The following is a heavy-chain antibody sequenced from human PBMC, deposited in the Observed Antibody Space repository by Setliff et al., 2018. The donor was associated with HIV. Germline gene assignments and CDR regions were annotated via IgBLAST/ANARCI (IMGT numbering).Heavy chain of an antibody. V-gene: IGHV3-15*01. CDR2: IKSKTDGGTT. Sequence: PGGSLRLSCAASKFSFNNYGMHWVRQAPGRGLEWVGRIKSKTDGGTTDYAAPVKGRFTISRDDSKSTLYLQMNSLKTEDTAVYYCTTTLRSTTSGPHWGQGTLVTVSS. CDR1: KFSFNNYG. J-gene: IGHJ4*02. CDR3: TTTLRSTTSGPH. D-gene: IGHD2-2*01.